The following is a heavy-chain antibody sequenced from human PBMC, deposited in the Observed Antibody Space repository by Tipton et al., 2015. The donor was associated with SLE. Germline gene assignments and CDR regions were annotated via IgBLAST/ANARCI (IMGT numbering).Heavy chain of an antibody. CDR2: ISGSGGTE. D-gene: IGHD6-13*01. Sequence: SLRLSCAASGFTFKTYGMTWVRQAPGKGLEWVSSISGSGGTEYYTETVKGRFTISRDNSKHTLYLEMWSLRAEDTAVYYCAKEGSSSWYYFDYWGQGTLVTVSS. J-gene: IGHJ4*02. CDR1: GFTFKTYG. V-gene: IGHV3-23*01. CDR3: AKEGSSSWYYFDY.